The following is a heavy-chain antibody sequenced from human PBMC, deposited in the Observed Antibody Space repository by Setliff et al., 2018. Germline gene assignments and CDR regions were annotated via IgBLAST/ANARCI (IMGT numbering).Heavy chain of an antibody. V-gene: IGHV4-34*01. CDR3: AGPTAGRRGFRYYGSGTYLSMDY. J-gene: IGHJ4*02. D-gene: IGHD3-10*01. Sequence: KPSETLSLTCAVHGGSSFSGYYWSWIRQPPGKGLEWIGEIDHSGSTNYNTSLKTRVTISVDTSKNQVSLNLSSVTAADTAVYYCAGPTAGRRGFRYYGSGTYLSMDYWGQGTLVTVSS. CDR1: GGSSFSGYY. CDR2: IDHSGST.